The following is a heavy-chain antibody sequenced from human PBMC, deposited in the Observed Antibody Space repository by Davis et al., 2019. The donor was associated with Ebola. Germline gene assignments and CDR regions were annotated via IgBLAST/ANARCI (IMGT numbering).Heavy chain of an antibody. V-gene: IGHV3-21*01. Sequence: PGGSLRLSCAASGFIFSYYSMSWVRQAPGKGLEWVSSISSSSSYIDYGDSVKGRFTISRDNSKNTLYLQMNSLRAEDTAVYYCARRADYWGQGTLVTVSS. CDR2: ISSSSSYI. CDR3: ARRADY. CDR1: GFIFSYYS. J-gene: IGHJ4*02.